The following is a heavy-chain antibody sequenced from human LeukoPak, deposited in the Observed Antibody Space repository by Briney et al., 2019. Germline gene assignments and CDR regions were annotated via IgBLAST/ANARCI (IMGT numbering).Heavy chain of an antibody. CDR1: GFTFSSYA. J-gene: IGHJ6*02. V-gene: IGHV3-23*01. CDR2: ISGSGGST. D-gene: IGHD3-3*01. CDR3: AKDAISFGVVTTLSTGMDV. Sequence: GGSLRLSCAASGFTFSSYAMSWVRQAPGKGLEWVSAISGSGGSTYYADSVKGRFTISRDNSKNTLYLQMNSLRAEDTAVYYCAKDAISFGVVTTLSTGMDVWGQGTTVTVSS.